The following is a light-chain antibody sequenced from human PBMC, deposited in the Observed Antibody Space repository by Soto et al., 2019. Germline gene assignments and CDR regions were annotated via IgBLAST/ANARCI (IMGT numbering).Light chain of an antibody. J-gene: IGKJ3*01. CDR2: DAS. CDR1: QSVSSY. Sequence: EIVLTQSPATLSLSPGDRATLSCRASQSVSSYLAWYQQKPGQAPRLLIYDASNRATGIPARFSGSGSGTDFTLTISILEPEDFAVYYWQQRSNWPRFTFGPGTKVDIK. V-gene: IGKV3-11*01. CDR3: QQRSNWPRFT.